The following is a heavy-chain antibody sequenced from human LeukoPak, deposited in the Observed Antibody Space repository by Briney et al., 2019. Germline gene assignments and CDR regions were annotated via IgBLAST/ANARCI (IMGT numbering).Heavy chain of an antibody. Sequence: SVTLSLTCTVSGGSISSSSYYWGWIRQPPGKGLEWIGSIYYSGSTYYNPSLKSRVTISVDTSKNQFSLKLSSVTAADTAVYYCARGYYGSGKAGAFDIWGQGTMVTVSS. D-gene: IGHD3-10*01. CDR3: ARGYYGSGKAGAFDI. V-gene: IGHV4-39*07. CDR1: GGSISSSSYY. CDR2: IYYSGST. J-gene: IGHJ3*02.